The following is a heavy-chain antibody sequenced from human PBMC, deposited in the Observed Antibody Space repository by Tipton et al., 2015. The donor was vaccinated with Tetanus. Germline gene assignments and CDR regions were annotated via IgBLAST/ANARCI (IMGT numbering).Heavy chain of an antibody. V-gene: IGHV1-2*02. CDR3: ARDLGFRGGPGKRGYSGLNY. Sequence: QLVQSGAEVKKPGASVKVSCKASGYTFTGYYMHWVRQAPGQGLEWMGWINPNSGGTNYAQKFQGRVTMTRDTSISTAYMELSRLRSDDTAVYYCARDLGFRGGPGKRGYSGLNYWGQGTLVTVSS. D-gene: IGHD5-12*01. J-gene: IGHJ4*02. CDR1: GYTFTGYY. CDR2: INPNSGGT.